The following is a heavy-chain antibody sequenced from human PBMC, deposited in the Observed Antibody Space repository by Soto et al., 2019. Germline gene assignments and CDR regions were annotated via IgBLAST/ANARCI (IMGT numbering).Heavy chain of an antibody. V-gene: IGHV1-69*12. CDR1: GGIFSDFS. D-gene: IGHD6-19*01. CDR3: ASSLRMAGIGNYYYGMDV. J-gene: IGHJ6*02. Sequence: QVQLVQSGAEVKKPGSSLKVSCKASGGIFSDFSFSWVRQAPGQGLEWMGGIMPIFGGPDYAQRFRGRVTITADEVTRTAFMELRALTSEDTATYYCASSLRMAGIGNYYYGMDVWGQGTTVTVSS. CDR2: IMPIFGGP.